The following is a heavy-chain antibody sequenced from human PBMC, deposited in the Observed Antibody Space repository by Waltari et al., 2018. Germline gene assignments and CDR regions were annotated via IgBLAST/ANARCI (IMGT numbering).Heavy chain of an antibody. D-gene: IGHD4-17*01. CDR3: ARDKAGFNYGDYVRYYYYGMDV. V-gene: IGHV4-61*09. CDR1: GGSISRGSYY. CDR2: IYTSGST. Sequence: QVQLQESGPGLVKPSQTLSLTCTVSGGSISRGSYYWSWIRQPAGKGLEWIGYIYTSGSTNYNPSLKSRVTISVDTSKNQFSLKLSSVTAADTAVYYCARDKAGFNYGDYVRYYYYGMDVWGQGTTVTVSS. J-gene: IGHJ6*02.